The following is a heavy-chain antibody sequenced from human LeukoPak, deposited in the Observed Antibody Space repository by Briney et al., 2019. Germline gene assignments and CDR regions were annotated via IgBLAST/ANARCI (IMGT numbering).Heavy chain of an antibody. J-gene: IGHJ4*02. CDR3: ARGSSWYRVSDY. CDR2: INHSGST. V-gene: IGHV4-34*01. Sequence: SETLSLTCAVYGGSFSGYYWSWIRQPPGKGLEWIGEINHSGSTNYNPSLKSRVTISVDTSKNRFSLKLSSVTAADTAVYYCARGSSWYRVSDYWGQGTLVTVSS. D-gene: IGHD6-13*01. CDR1: GGSFSGYY.